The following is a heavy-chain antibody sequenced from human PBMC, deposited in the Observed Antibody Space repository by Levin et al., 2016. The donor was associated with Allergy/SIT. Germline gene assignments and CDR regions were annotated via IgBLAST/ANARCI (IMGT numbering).Heavy chain of an antibody. V-gene: IGHV1-3*01. CDR3: ARVNRAYYDSSGYFL. Sequence: ASVKVSCKASGYTFTSYAMHWVRQAPGQRLEWMGWINAGNGNTKYSQKFQGRVTITRDTSASTAYMELSSLRSEGTAVYYCARVNRAYYDSSGYFLWGQGTLVTVSS. J-gene: IGHJ4*02. D-gene: IGHD3-22*01. CDR2: INAGNGNT. CDR1: GYTFTSYA.